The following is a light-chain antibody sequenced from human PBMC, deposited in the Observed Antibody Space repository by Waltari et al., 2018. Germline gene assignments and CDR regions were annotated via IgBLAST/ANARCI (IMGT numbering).Light chain of an antibody. V-gene: IGLV2-8*01. Sequence: QSALTQPPSASGSPGQSVSISCTGTSSDVGGYKYVSWYQQHPGQAPKLLIYEVSKRPSGVPDRFSGSKSGNTASLTVSVLQVEDEAGYYCSSYAGNNVVFGGGTKLTVL. J-gene: IGLJ2*01. CDR1: SSDVGGYKY. CDR3: SSYAGNNVV. CDR2: EVS.